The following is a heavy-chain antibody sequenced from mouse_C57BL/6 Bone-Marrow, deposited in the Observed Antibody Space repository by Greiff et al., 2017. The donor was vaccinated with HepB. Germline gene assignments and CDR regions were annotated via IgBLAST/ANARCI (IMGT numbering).Heavy chain of an antibody. CDR2: ISNGGGST. CDR3: ARHCHYYGSSGWFAY. CDR1: GFTFSDYY. Sequence: EVQLVESGGGLVQPGGSLKLSCAASGFTFSDYYMYWVRQTPEKRLEWVAYISNGGGSTYYPDTVKGRFTISRDNAKNTLYLQMSRLKSEDTAMYYCARHCHYYGSSGWFAYWGQGTLVTVSA. V-gene: IGHV5-12*01. J-gene: IGHJ3*01. D-gene: IGHD1-1*01.